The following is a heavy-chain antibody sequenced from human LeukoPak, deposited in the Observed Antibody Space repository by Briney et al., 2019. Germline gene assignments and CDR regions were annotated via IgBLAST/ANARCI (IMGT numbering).Heavy chain of an antibody. V-gene: IGHV4-59*01. Sequence: SETLSLTCTVSGGSISSNYWSWIRQPPGQGLEWIGHIYYSGSTNYSPSLKSRVTMSVDTSKNQFSLRLSSVTAADTAVYYCARPLVRGVNSYYFYMDVWGKGATVTISS. J-gene: IGHJ6*03. CDR3: ARPLVRGVNSYYFYMDV. CDR1: GGSISSNY. CDR2: IYYSGST. D-gene: IGHD3-10*01.